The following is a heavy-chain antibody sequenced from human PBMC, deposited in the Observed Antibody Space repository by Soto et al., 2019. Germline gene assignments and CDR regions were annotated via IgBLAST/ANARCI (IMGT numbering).Heavy chain of an antibody. Sequence: QVQLVQSGAEVKKPGSSVKVSCKASGGTFSSYAISWVRQAPGQGLEWMGGIISIFGTADYAQKFQGRVTITADESTSTAYRGLSSLRSEARAVYYWARRDYDSSGYYDLGYWGQGTLVTVSS. J-gene: IGHJ4*02. CDR1: GGTFSSYA. CDR2: IISIFGTA. CDR3: ARRDYDSSGYYDLGY. V-gene: IGHV1-69*12. D-gene: IGHD3-22*01.